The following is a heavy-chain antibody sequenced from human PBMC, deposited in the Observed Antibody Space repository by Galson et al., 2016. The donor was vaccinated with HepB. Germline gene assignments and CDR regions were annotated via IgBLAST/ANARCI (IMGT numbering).Heavy chain of an antibody. D-gene: IGHD6-13*01. J-gene: IGHJ6*02. V-gene: IGHV1-69*13. CDR3: ARSATSGLNHQYYYGMDV. CDR2: IIPMFGTP. CDR1: GYTFRNYV. Sequence: SVKVSCKASGYTFRNYVISWVRQAPGQGLAWMGGIIPMFGTPYYAHNFRGRVTINADESTSTGYLALSSLRSEDTAVYYCARSATSGLNHQYYYGMDVWGQGTTVTVSS.